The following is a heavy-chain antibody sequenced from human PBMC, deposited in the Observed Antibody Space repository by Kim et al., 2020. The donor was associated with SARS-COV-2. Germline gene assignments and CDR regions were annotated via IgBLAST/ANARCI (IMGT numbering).Heavy chain of an antibody. D-gene: IGHD6-19*01. Sequence: SETLSLTCTVSGGSISSSSYYWGWIRQPPGKGLEWIGSIHYSGSTYYNPSLKSRVTISVDTSKNQFSLKLSSVTAADTAVYYCARHYSSSGWNYYYYYYGMDVWGRETTVTVSS. CDR2: IHYSGST. CDR1: GGSISSSSYY. V-gene: IGHV4-39*01. CDR3: ARHYSSSGWNYYYYYYGMDV. J-gene: IGHJ6*02.